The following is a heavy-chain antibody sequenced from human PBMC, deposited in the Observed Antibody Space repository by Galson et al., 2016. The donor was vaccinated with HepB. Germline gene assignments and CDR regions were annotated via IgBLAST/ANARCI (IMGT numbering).Heavy chain of an antibody. D-gene: IGHD4-17*01. V-gene: IGHV3-33*01. CDR3: ARDVGLGTTLYNWFDP. CDR1: GFTFSNYG. CDR2: TWFDGRDQ. J-gene: IGHJ5*02. Sequence: SLRLSCAASGFTFSNYGLHWVRQAPGKGLEWVAATWFDGRDQYYRDSVKGRFTISKVNSKNTLFLQMNSLRAEDTAVYYCARDVGLGTTLYNWFDPWGQGTLVTVSS.